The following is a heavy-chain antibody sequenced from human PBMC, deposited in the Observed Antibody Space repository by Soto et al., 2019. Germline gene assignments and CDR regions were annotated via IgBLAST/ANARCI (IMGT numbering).Heavy chain of an antibody. V-gene: IGHV1-18*04. J-gene: IGHJ4*02. CDR3: ARVGSRWYYFDY. Sequence: QVQLGQSGAEVKKPGASVKVSCKPSGYTFTSYGISWGRQAPGQGIEWLGWIRAYNGTTNYAQKLQGRVTMTTDTFPSTASRELSSLRSDDTAVDYCARVGSRWYYFDYGGQGTLVTFGS. CDR1: GYTFTSYG. D-gene: IGHD6-13*01. CDR2: IRAYNGTT.